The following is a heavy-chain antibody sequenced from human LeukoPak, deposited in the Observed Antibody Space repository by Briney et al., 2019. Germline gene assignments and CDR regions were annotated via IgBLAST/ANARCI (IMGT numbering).Heavy chain of an antibody. CDR3: ARAGAARLLDYFDY. J-gene: IGHJ4*02. V-gene: IGHV1-2*02. D-gene: IGHD6-25*01. CDR1: GYTFTDYY. CDR2: VNPNSGDT. Sequence: ASVKVSCKASGYTFTDYYMHWVRQAPGQGLEWMGWVNPNSGDTNYAQKFQDRVTMTRGTSISTAYMELSRLRSDDTAVYYCARAGAARLLDYFDYWGQGTLVTVSS.